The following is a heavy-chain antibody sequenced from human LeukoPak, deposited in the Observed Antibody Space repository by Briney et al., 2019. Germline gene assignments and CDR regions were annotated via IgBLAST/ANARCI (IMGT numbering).Heavy chain of an antibody. D-gene: IGHD3-9*01. J-gene: IGHJ4*02. CDR2: INPNSGGT. CDR3: ARVARYDILTGYPDY. Sequence: ASVKVSCKASGYTFTDYYMHWVRQAPGQGLEWMGWINPNSGGTNYAQKFQGRVTMTRDTSISTAYMELSRLSSDDTVVYYCARVARYDILTGYPDYWGQGTLVTVSS. CDR1: GYTFTDYY. V-gene: IGHV1-2*02.